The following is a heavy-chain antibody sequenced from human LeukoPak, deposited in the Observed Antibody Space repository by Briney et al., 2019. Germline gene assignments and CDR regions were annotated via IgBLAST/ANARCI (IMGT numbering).Heavy chain of an antibody. CDR3: ASLGYSYGYPFDY. J-gene: IGHJ4*02. Sequence: GGSLRLSCAASGFTFSSYAMSWVRQAPGKGLEWVSAISGSGGSTYYADSVKGRFTISRDNSKNTLYLQMNSLRAEDTAVYYCASLGYSYGYPFDYWGQGTLVTVSS. CDR2: ISGSGGST. D-gene: IGHD5-18*01. V-gene: IGHV3-23*01. CDR1: GFTFSSYA.